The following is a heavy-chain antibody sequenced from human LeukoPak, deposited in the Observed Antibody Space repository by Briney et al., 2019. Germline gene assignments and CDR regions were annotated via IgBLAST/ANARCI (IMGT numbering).Heavy chain of an antibody. CDR2: ISDDSSFT. D-gene: IGHD3-22*01. CDR3: ATTLHSGYYDLY. V-gene: IGHV3-23*01. J-gene: IGHJ4*02. CDR1: GLVFGKYA. Sequence: GGSLRLSCAASGLVFGKYAMAWVRQAPGKGLECVSIISDDSSFTYYLDSVKGRSTIFRDNSKNTLYLHMNSLKAEDTAVYYCATTLHSGYYDLYWGQGTLVTVSS.